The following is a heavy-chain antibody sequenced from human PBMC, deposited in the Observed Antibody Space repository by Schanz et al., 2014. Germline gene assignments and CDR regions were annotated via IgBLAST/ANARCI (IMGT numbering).Heavy chain of an antibody. D-gene: IGHD3-9*01. CDR2: ISGTTTYT. J-gene: IGHJ4*02. Sequence: VQLVESGGGVVQPGRSLRLSCAASGFTFSSYGMHWVRQAPGKGLEWVSYISGTTTYTNYADSVKGRFTISRDNAKNSLYLQMNSLRAEDTAVYYCAKQIHYDILTVTRNWGQGTQVTVSS. CDR3: AKQIHYDILTVTRN. CDR1: GFTFSSYG. V-gene: IGHV3-21*05.